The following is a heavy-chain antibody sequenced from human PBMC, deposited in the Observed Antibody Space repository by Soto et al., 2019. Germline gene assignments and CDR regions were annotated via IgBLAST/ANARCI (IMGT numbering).Heavy chain of an antibody. J-gene: IGHJ4*02. Sequence: QVHLVQSGAEVKKPGASVKVSCKGSGYTFTSYGITWVRQAPGQGLEWMGWISAHNGNTDYARKIPGSVTATRDTSTSTAYMELRSLRSDDTAVYYCARGRYGDYWGQGALVTVSS. CDR1: GYTFTSYG. CDR2: ISAHNGNT. V-gene: IGHV1-18*01. CDR3: ARGRYGDY. D-gene: IGHD1-1*01.